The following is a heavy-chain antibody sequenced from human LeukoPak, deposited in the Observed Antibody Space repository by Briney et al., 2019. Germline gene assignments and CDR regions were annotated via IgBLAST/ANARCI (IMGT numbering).Heavy chain of an antibody. CDR2: INPNSGGT. CDR1: GYTFTGYY. CDR3: ARGLSIAEKVDP. D-gene: IGHD6-6*01. J-gene: IGHJ5*02. Sequence: ASVKVSCKASGYTFTGYYMHWVRQAPGQGLEWMGWINPNSGGTNYAQKFQGRVTMTRDTSISTAYMELSRLRSDGTAVYYCARGLSIAEKVDPWGQGTLVTVSS. V-gene: IGHV1-2*02.